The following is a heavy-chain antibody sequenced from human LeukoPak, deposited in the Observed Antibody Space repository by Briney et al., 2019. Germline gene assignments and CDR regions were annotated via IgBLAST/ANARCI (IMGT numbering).Heavy chain of an antibody. V-gene: IGHV3-11*04. CDR3: ARDHSSGFSLPGN. J-gene: IGHJ4*02. Sequence: PGGSLRLSCAASGFTFSDYYMSWIRQAPGKGLEWVSYISSSGSTIYYADSVKGRFTISRDNAKNSLYLQMYSLRAEDTAVYYCARDHSSGFSLPGNWGQGTLVTVSS. CDR2: ISSSGSTI. D-gene: IGHD6-19*01. CDR1: GFTFSDYY.